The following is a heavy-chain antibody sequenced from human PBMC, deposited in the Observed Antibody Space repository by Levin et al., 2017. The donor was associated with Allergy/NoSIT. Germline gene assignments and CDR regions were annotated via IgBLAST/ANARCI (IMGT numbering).Heavy chain of an antibody. V-gene: IGHV3-74*01. Sequence: PPGGSLRLSCAASGFTFSSYWMHWVRQGPGKGLVWVSRINSDGSSTSYADSVKGRFTISRDNAKNTLYLQMNSLRAEDTAVYYCARAPRIWFRDPDWFDPWGQGTLVTVSS. CDR1: GFTFSSYW. CDR3: ARAPRIWFRDPDWFDP. J-gene: IGHJ5*02. D-gene: IGHD3-10*01. CDR2: INSDGSST.